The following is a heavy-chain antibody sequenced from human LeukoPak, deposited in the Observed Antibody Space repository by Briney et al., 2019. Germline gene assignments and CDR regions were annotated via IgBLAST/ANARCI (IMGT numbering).Heavy chain of an antibody. Sequence: GGSLRLSCAASGFTFSSYAMSWVRQAPGKGLEWVSAISGSGGSTYYADSVKGRFTISRDNSKNTLYLQMNSLRAEDTAVYYCAVFKLYFPAPSPYLDYWGQGTLVTVSS. CDR1: GFTFSSYA. J-gene: IGHJ4*01. V-gene: IGHV3-23*01. CDR2: ISGSGGST. D-gene: IGHD2-15*01. CDR3: AVFKLYFPAPSPYLDY.